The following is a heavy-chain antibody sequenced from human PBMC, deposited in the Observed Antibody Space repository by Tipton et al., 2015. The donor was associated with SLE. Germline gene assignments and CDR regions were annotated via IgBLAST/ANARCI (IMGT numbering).Heavy chain of an antibody. CDR2: INHSGST. V-gene: IGHV4-30-2*01. CDR3: ARGGSGIAAAYGMDV. J-gene: IGHJ6*02. Sequence: TLSLTCAVSGGSISSGGYSWSWVRQPPGKGLEWIGEINHSGSTNYNPSLKSRVTISVDTSKNQFSLKLSSVTAADTAVYYCARGGSGIAAAYGMDVWGQGTTVTVSS. D-gene: IGHD6-13*01. CDR1: GGSISSGGYS.